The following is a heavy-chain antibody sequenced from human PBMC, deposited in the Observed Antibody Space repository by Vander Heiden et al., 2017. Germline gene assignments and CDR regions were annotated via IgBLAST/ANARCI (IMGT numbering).Heavy chain of an antibody. CDR1: GFTFDDYA. CDR3: AKDRRGLTGYYGDAFDI. Sequence: SCAASGFTFDDYAIHWVRQAPGKGLEWVSGISWNSGNIGYADSVKGRFTISRDNAKNSPYLQMNSLRAEDTALYYCAKDRRGLTGYYGDAFDIWGQGTMVTVSS. V-gene: IGHV3-9*01. CDR2: ISWNSGNI. J-gene: IGHJ3*02. D-gene: IGHD3-9*01.